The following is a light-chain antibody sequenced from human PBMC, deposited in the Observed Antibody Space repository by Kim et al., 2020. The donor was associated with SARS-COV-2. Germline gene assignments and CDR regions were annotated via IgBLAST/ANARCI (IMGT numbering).Light chain of an antibody. CDR2: LNSDGSH. CDR1: SGHNNYA. CDR3: QTSGTGILI. Sequence: QSVLTQSPSASASLGASVNLTCTLSSGHNNYAVAWHQQQPEKGPRYLMKLNSDGSHTKGDGVPDRFSGSSSGTERYLTISSLQFEDEADYFCQTSGTGILIFGGGTQLTVL. V-gene: IGLV4-69*01. J-gene: IGLJ2*01.